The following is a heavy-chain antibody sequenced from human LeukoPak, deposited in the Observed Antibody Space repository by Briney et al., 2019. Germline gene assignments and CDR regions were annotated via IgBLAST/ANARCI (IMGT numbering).Heavy chain of an antibody. D-gene: IGHD5-12*01. J-gene: IGHJ5*02. CDR3: ARDPPWSGYDS. CDR1: GFTFSSYS. Sequence: GGSLRLSCAASGFTFSSYSMNWVRQAPGKGLEWVSYISSSSSTIYYADSVKGRFTIPRDNAKNSLYLQMNSLRAEDTAVYYCARDPPWSGYDSWGQGTLVTVSS. V-gene: IGHV3-48*01. CDR2: ISSSSSTI.